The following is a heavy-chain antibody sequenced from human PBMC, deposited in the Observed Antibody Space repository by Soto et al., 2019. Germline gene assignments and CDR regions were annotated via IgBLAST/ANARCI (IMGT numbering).Heavy chain of an antibody. CDR2: IYYSGST. V-gene: IGHV4-31*03. D-gene: IGHD1-26*01. CDR1: GGSISSGDYY. J-gene: IGHJ1*01. CDR3: ARSRGTGTYPPDFKP. Sequence: QVQLQESGPGLVKPSQTLSLTCTASGGSISSGDYYWSWMRQHPGKGLEWIGYIYYSGSTYYNPSLKSRLTISVDTSNNQFSLKLSSVTAADTAVYYCARSRGTGTYPPDFKPWGQGTLVTVSS.